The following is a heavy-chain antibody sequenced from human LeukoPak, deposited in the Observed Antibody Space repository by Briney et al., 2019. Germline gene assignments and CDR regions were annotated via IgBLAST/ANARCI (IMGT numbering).Heavy chain of an antibody. CDR2: IYYSGNT. CDR3: ARLRYSNIGYSSPIDY. Sequence: PSGTLSLTCTVSSGSMNSYYWSWIRQPPGKGLEWIGYIYYSGNTNYNPSLKSRVTISVDTSKNQFSLKLSSVTAADTAVYYCARLRYSNIGYSSPIDYWGQGTLVTVSS. CDR1: SGSMNSYY. J-gene: IGHJ4*02. V-gene: IGHV4-59*08. D-gene: IGHD5-18*01.